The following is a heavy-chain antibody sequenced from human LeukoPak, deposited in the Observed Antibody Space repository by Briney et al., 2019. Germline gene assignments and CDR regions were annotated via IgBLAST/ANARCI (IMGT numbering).Heavy chain of an antibody. J-gene: IGHJ6*02. CDR1: GGSISSYY. Sequence: PSETLSLTCTVSGGSISSYYWSWIRQPPGKGLEWIGYIYYSGSTNYNPSLKSRVTISVDTSKNQFSLKLSSVTAADTAVYYCARDSNDFWSGYYYGMDVWGQGTTVTVSS. CDR2: IYYSGST. D-gene: IGHD3-3*01. CDR3: ARDSNDFWSGYYYGMDV. V-gene: IGHV4-59*12.